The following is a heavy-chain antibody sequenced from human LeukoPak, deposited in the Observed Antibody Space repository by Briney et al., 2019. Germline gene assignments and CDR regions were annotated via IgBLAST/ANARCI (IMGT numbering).Heavy chain of an antibody. Sequence: SETLSLTCAVYGGSFSGYYWSWIRQPPGKGLEWIGEINHSGSTNYNPSLKSRVTISVDTSKNQFSLKLSSVTAADTAVYYCARLYRGRYYYDSSGYYPYYFDYWGQGTLVTVSS. CDR1: GGSFSGYY. V-gene: IGHV4-34*01. J-gene: IGHJ4*02. CDR3: ARLYRGRYYYDSSGYYPYYFDY. CDR2: INHSGST. D-gene: IGHD3-22*01.